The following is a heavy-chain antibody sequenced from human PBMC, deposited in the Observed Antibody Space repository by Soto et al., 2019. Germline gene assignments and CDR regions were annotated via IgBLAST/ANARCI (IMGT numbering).Heavy chain of an antibody. CDR1: GFTVSGNS. D-gene: IGHD3-10*01. V-gene: IGHV3-53*02. CDR2: IYSGGST. J-gene: IGHJ6*02. CDR3: ARDGGLAEDGMDV. Sequence: EMQLVETGGDLIQPGGSLRLSCAASGFTVSGNSMSWVRQAPGKGLEWVSVIYSGGSTYYADSVKGRFTISRDNSKNTLYLQMNSLRADHTAVYYCARDGGLAEDGMDVWGQGTTVTVSS.